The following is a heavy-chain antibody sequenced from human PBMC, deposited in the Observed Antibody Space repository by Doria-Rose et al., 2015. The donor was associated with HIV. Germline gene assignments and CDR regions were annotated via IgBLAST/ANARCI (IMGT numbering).Heavy chain of an antibody. CDR1: GVSLSSPGMG. CDR3: ARIKSSRWYHKYYFDF. D-gene: IGHD6-13*01. J-gene: IGHJ4*02. CDR2: IFSDDER. V-gene: IGHV2-26*01. Sequence: QVTLKESGPVLVKPTETLTLTCTVSGVSLSSPGMGASWIRQPPGKALEWLANIFSDDERSYTTSLKSRLTISRGTSKSQVVLTMTDMDPVDTATYYCARIKSSRWYHKYYFDFWGRGTLVIVSA.